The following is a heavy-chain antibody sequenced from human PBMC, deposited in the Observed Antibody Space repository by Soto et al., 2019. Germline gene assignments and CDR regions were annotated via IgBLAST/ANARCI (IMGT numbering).Heavy chain of an antibody. J-gene: IGHJ4*02. CDR1: GDSISSYY. CDR2: IYYSGST. V-gene: IGHV4-59*12. D-gene: IGHD2-8*02. Sequence: SETLSLTCTVSGDSISSYYWTWIRQPPGKGLEWIAFIYYSGSTNYNPSLKSRVTISVDTSKNQFSLKLTSVTAADTAVYYCARDKITGLFDYWGQGTLVTVSS. CDR3: ARDKITGLFDY.